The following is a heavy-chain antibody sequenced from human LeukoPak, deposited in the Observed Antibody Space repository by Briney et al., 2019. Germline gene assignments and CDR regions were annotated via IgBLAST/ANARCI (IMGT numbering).Heavy chain of an antibody. J-gene: IGHJ6*03. D-gene: IGHD2-21*01. CDR1: GFTFSSYE. V-gene: IGHV3-48*03. Sequence: GGSLRLSCAASGFTFSSYEMNWVRQAPGKGLEWVSYISSSGSTIYYADSVKGRFTISRDNAKNSLYLQMNSLRAEDTAVYYCARGCIPGRCYYYYYMDVWGKGTTVTVSS. CDR3: ARGCIPGRCYYYYYMDV. CDR2: ISSSGSTI.